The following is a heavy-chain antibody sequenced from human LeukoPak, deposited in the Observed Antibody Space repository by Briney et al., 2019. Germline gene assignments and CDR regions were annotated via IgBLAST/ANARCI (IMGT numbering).Heavy chain of an antibody. CDR1: GGSISSYY. CDR2: IYYSGST. Sequence: SETLSLTCTVSGGSISSYYWSWIRQPPGKGLEWIGYIYYSGSTNYNPSLKSRVTISVDTSKNHFSLKLSSVTAADTAVYYCAREGYGSGSYYYYYYYMDVWGKGTTVTVSS. D-gene: IGHD3-10*01. J-gene: IGHJ6*03. V-gene: IGHV4-59*01. CDR3: AREGYGSGSYYYYYYYMDV.